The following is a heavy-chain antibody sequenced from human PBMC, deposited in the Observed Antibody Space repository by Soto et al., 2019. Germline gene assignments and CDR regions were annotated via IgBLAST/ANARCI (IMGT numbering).Heavy chain of an antibody. CDR3: AADLPGAGTTTYYYGMDV. D-gene: IGHD1-7*01. V-gene: IGHV1-58*01. J-gene: IGHJ6*02. Sequence: TSVKVSCKASGFTFTSSAVQWVRQARGQRLEWIGWIVVGSGNTNYAQKFQERVTITRDMSTSTAYMELSSLRSEDTAVYYCAADLPGAGTTTYYYGMDVWGQGTTVTVSS. CDR2: IVVGSGNT. CDR1: GFTFTSSA.